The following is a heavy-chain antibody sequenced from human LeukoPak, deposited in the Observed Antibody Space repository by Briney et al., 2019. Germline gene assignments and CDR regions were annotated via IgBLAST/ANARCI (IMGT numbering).Heavy chain of an antibody. CDR2: IIPIFGTA. D-gene: IGHD3-3*01. Sequence: SVKVSCKASGGTFGSYAISWVRQAPGQGLEWMGGIIPIFGTANYAQKFQGRVTITTDESTSTAYMELSSLRSEDTAVYYCARDGGQRNYDFWSGYYRGGPWFDPWGQGTLVTVSS. J-gene: IGHJ5*02. CDR1: GGTFGSYA. CDR3: ARDGGQRNYDFWSGYYRGGPWFDP. V-gene: IGHV1-69*05.